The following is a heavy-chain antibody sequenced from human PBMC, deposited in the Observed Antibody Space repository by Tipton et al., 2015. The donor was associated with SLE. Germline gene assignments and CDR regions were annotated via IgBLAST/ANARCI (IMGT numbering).Heavy chain of an antibody. V-gene: IGHV4-38-2*02. Sequence: TLSLTCTVSGYSISSGYYWGWIRQPPGKGLEWMGSIYHSGSTYYNPSLKSRVTISVDTSKNQFSLKLSSVTAADTAVYYCARERPRPGYCSSTSCYGGSGAFDIWGQGTMVTVSS. D-gene: IGHD2-2*01. CDR3: ARERPRPGYCSSTSCYGGSGAFDI. CDR1: GYSISSGYY. J-gene: IGHJ3*02. CDR2: IYHSGST.